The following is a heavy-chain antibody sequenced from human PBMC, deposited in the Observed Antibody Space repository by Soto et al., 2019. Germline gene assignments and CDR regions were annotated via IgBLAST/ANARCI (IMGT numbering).Heavy chain of an antibody. CDR1: GIPVSSNY. Sequence: EVQLVESGGGLVQPGGSLRLSCVASGIPVSSNYMTWVRQAPGKGLEWVSVLHSGGDTYYANSVKGRFTISRHDSTNTLFLQMISLPAEDTAVYYCARDGPYYYASRMDVWGQGTTVTVSS. CDR3: ARDGPYYYASRMDV. J-gene: IGHJ6*02. V-gene: IGHV3-53*04. D-gene: IGHD3-10*01. CDR2: LHSGGDT.